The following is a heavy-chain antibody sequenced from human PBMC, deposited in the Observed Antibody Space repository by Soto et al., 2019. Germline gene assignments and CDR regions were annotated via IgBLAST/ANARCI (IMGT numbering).Heavy chain of an antibody. D-gene: IGHD5-18*01. V-gene: IGHV4-59*08. J-gene: IGHJ4*02. CDR3: ARSEAKVLYN. CDR2: IYYSGST. Sequence: PSETLSLTCTVSGGSISSYYWSWIRQPPGKGLEWIGYIYYSGSTNYNPSLKSRVTISVDKSKNQFSLKLSSVTAADTAVYYCARSEAKVLYNWGQGTLVTVSS. CDR1: GGSISSYY.